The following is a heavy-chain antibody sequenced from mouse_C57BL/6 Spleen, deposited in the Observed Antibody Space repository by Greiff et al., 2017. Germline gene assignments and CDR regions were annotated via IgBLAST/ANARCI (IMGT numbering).Heavy chain of an antibody. Sequence: QVQLQQSGAELARPGASVKLSCKASGYTFTSYGISWVKQRTGQGLEWIGEIYPRSGNTYYNEKFKGQATLTADKSSSTAYMELRSLTSEDSAVYFCARSYYGIHWYFDDWGTGTTVTVSS. CDR2: IYPRSGNT. CDR3: ARSYYGIHWYFDD. V-gene: IGHV1-81*01. D-gene: IGHD1-1*01. J-gene: IGHJ1*03. CDR1: GYTFTSYG.